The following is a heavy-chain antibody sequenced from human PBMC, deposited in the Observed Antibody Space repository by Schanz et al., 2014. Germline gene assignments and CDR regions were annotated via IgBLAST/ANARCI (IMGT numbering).Heavy chain of an antibody. D-gene: IGHD3-10*01. CDR3: ARAKRFGDMDV. CDR2: INVGNGNM. Sequence: QVQLVQSGAEVKKPGASVKVSCKASGYTFTSYSIHWVRQAPGQGLEWMGWINVGNGNMKYSQKFQGRVTITRDTSASTAYMELTSLRSEDTAVYFCARAKRFGDMDVWGRGTLVTVSS. CDR1: GYTFTSYS. J-gene: IGHJ2*01. V-gene: IGHV1-3*01.